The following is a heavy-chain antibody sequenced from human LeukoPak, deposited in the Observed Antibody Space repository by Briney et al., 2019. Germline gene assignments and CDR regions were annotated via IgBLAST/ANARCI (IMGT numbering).Heavy chain of an antibody. CDR2: IYSGGST. D-gene: IGHD3-10*01. CDR3: AGGGGVWFGELFDY. J-gene: IGHJ4*02. Sequence: PGGSLRLSCAASGFTVSSNYMSWVRQAPGKGLEWVSVIYSGGSTYYADSVKGRLTISRDNSKNTLYLQMNSLRAEDTAVYYCAGGGGVWFGELFDYWGQGTLVTVSS. V-gene: IGHV3-66*01. CDR1: GFTVSSNY.